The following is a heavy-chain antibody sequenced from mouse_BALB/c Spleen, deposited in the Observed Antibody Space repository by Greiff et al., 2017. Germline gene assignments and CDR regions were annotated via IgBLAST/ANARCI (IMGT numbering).Heavy chain of an antibody. CDR3: AGFRYDPYYYAMDY. CDR2: IWSGGST. Sequence: QVQLKESGPGLVQPSQSLSITCTVSGFSLTSYGVHWVRQSPGKGLEWLGVIWSGGSTDYNAAFISRLSISKDNSKSQVFFKMNSLQANDTAIYYCAGFRYDPYYYAMDYWGQGTSVTVSS. D-gene: IGHD2-14*01. CDR1: GFSLTSYG. J-gene: IGHJ4*01. V-gene: IGHV2-2*02.